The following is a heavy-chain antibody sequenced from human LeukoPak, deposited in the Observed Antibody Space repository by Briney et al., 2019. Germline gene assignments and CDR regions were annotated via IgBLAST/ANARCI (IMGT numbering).Heavy chain of an antibody. CDR2: INPNSGGT. Sequence: ASVKVSCKASGYTFTGYYMHWVRQAPGQGLEWIGWINPNSGGTNYAQKFQGRVTMTRDTSISTAYMELSRLRSDDTAVYYCARGLNTVITMVRGVTDYWGQGTLVTVSS. J-gene: IGHJ4*02. CDR3: ARGLNTVITMVRGVTDY. V-gene: IGHV1-2*02. CDR1: GYTFTGYY. D-gene: IGHD3-10*01.